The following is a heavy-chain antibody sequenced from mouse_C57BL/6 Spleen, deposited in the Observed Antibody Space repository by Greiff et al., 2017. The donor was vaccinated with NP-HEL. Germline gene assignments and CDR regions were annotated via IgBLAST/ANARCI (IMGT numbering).Heavy chain of an antibody. CDR1: GYTFTSYW. CDR3: ARCYSSSWFAY. D-gene: IGHD1-1*01. V-gene: IGHV1-64*01. J-gene: IGHJ3*01. CDR2: IHPNSGST. Sequence: QVQLQQPGAELVKPGASVKLSCKASGYTFTSYWMHWVKQRPGQGLEWIGMIHPNSGSTNYNEKFKSKATLTVDKSSSTAYMQLSSLTSEDSAVYYCARCYSSSWFAYWGQGTLVTVSA.